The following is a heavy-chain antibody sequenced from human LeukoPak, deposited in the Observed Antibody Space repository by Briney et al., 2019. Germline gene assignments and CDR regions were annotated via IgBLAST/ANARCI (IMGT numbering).Heavy chain of an antibody. Sequence: RPGASVKVSCKASGYDFTTNYIHWVRQAPGQGLEWMGTINPSVSSTTYGQRFRGRVTMTRDTSISTAYMELSRLRSDDTAVYYCARAGVVVVAATYFDYWGQGTLVTVSS. V-gene: IGHV1-46*01. CDR3: ARAGVVVVAATYFDY. CDR1: GYDFTTNY. D-gene: IGHD2-15*01. J-gene: IGHJ4*02. CDR2: INPSVSST.